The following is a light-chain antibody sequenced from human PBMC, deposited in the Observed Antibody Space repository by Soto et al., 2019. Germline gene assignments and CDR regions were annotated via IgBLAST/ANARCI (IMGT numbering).Light chain of an antibody. CDR2: RAS. V-gene: IGKV3-15*01. Sequence: IALTQSPATVSVSPGDRVTLSCWASQNIYSNLGWYQQRRGRAPRLIIYRASARPTGIPARFSGSGSGTEFTLTISSLQSEDFATYYCQQYHNLWSFGRGTKVEIK. CDR3: QQYHNLWS. CDR1: QNIYSN. J-gene: IGKJ1*01.